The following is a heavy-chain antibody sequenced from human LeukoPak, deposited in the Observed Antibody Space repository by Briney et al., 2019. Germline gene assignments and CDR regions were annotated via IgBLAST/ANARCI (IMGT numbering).Heavy chain of an antibody. CDR1: GFTFSDYY. V-gene: IGHV3-11*01. Sequence: GGSLRLSCAASGFTFSDYYMSWIRQAPGKGLEWVSYISSSDSTIYYADSVKGRFTISRDNAKNSLYLQMNSLRAEDTAVYYCARDGTVVRGSFYPYYYYGMDVWGQGTTVTVSS. J-gene: IGHJ6*02. CDR2: ISSSDSTI. CDR3: ARDGTVVRGSFYPYYYYGMDV. D-gene: IGHD3-10*01.